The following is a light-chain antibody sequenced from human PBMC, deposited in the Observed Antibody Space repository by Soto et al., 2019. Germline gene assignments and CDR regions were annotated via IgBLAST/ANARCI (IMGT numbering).Light chain of an antibody. V-gene: IGLV2-11*01. CDR1: SSDVGYYNH. CDR3: ASHAGSSAV. J-gene: IGLJ1*01. CDR2: DVN. Sequence: QSALTQPRSVSGSPGQSVTISCTGTSSDVGYYNHVSWYRQHPGKAPKLMIYDVNKRPSGVPDRFSGSKSGNTASLTISGLQAEDEADYYCASHAGSSAVFGTGTKVTVL.